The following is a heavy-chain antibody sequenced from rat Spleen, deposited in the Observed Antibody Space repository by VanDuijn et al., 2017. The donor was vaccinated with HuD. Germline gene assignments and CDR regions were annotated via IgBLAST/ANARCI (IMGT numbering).Heavy chain of an antibody. Sequence: QVQLMESGPGLVQPSQTLSLTCTVSGLSLTSYHVHWVRQSPGKGPEWMAVIWSGGNTDYNSALKSRLSISRDTSKSQVFLKMSSLQTEDTAIYFCTGDRHSPGVMDAWGQGASVTVSS. D-gene: IGHD1-4*01. CDR1: GLSLTSYH. J-gene: IGHJ4*01. V-gene: IGHV2-32*01. CDR2: IWSGGNT. CDR3: TGDRHSPGVMDA.